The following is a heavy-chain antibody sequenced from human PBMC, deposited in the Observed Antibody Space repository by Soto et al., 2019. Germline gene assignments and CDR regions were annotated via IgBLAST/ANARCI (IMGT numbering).Heavy chain of an antibody. D-gene: IGHD7-27*01. CDR2: VFHTGNT. J-gene: IGHJ4*02. CDR1: GDSISSSVW. V-gene: IGHV4-4*02. Sequence: SETLSLTCAVSGDSISSSVWWTWVRQPPGKGLEWIGEVFHTGNTNYNPSLKSRATMSVDKSTNEFSLKVTSVTAADTAIYYCARKAWVRFDYWGQGALVTVSS. CDR3: ARKAWVRFDY.